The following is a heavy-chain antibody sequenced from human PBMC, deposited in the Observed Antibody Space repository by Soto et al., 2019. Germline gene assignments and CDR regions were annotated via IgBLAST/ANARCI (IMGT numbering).Heavy chain of an antibody. CDR3: ATSYTAAMHY. CDR2: INPSGGST. V-gene: IGHV1-46*01. Sequence: ASLKVSCKASGYTFTSYYMHWVRQAPGQGLEWMGIINPSGGSTSYAQKFQGRVTMTRDTSTSTVYMELSSVTAADTDVYYCATSYTAAMHYWGQGTLVTVSS. J-gene: IGHJ4*02. D-gene: IGHD2-2*01. CDR1: GYTFTSYY.